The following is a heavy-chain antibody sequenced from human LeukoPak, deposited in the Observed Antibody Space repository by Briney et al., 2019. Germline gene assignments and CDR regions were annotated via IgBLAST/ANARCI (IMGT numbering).Heavy chain of an antibody. CDR3: ARDGGYGMDV. Sequence: SETLSLTCAVYGGSFSGYYWSWIRQPPGKGLEWIGEINHSGSTNYNPSLKSQVTISVDTSKNQFSLKLSSVTAADTAVYYCARDGGYGMDVWGQGTTVTVSS. J-gene: IGHJ6*02. D-gene: IGHD3-16*01. V-gene: IGHV4-34*01. CDR1: GGSFSGYY. CDR2: INHSGST.